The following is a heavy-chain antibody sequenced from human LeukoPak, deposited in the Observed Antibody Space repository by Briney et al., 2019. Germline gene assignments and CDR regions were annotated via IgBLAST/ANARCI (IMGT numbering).Heavy chain of an antibody. CDR1: GGSISSYY. Sequence: SETLSLTCTVSGGSISSYYWSWIRQPPGKGLEWIGYIYYSGSTNYNPSLKSRVTKSVDTSKNQFSLKLSSVTAADTAVYYCAREEWETYYFDYWGQGTLVTVSS. CDR3: AREEWETYYFDY. V-gene: IGHV4-59*01. J-gene: IGHJ4*02. D-gene: IGHD1-26*01. CDR2: IYYSGST.